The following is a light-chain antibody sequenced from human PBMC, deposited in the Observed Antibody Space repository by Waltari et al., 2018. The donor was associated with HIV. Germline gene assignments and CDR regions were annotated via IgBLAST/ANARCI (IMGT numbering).Light chain of an antibody. V-gene: IGLV1-47*01. Sequence: QSFLTQPPSASGTPGQTVTISCSGSSSNIQNDNVYWYQQLPGMTPKLLIYKNFLRPSGVPDRFAGSKSGTSASLTISGLRSADEADYYCVGWDSSLSAYVFGAGTKVAVL. J-gene: IGLJ1*01. CDR1: SSNIQNDN. CDR2: KNF. CDR3: VGWDSSLSAYV.